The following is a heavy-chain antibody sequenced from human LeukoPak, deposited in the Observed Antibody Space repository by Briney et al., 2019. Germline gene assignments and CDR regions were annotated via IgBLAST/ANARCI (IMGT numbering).Heavy chain of an antibody. J-gene: IGHJ4*02. Sequence: ASVKVSCKTSGYTFTNYAIHWVRQTPGQRLEWMGWINAGNGDTKYSQKFQGRVTITRDTSASTAYMELSSLTSEDAAVFYCARGWTGGSHLSVYWGQGTLVTVSS. D-gene: IGHD1-26*01. CDR2: INAGNGDT. V-gene: IGHV1-3*01. CDR1: GYTFTNYA. CDR3: ARGWTGGSHLSVY.